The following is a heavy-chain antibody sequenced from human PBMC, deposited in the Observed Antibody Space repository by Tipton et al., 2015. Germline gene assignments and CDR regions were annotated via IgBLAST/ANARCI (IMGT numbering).Heavy chain of an antibody. Sequence: SLRLSCAASGFTFDDYAMHWVRQAPGKGLEWVSGISWNSGYIGYADSVKGRFTISRDNAKNSLYLQMNSLRAEDTALYYCAKDDPYAAGSGMDVWGQGTTVTVSS. V-gene: IGHV3-9*01. J-gene: IGHJ6*02. CDR2: ISWNSGYI. D-gene: IGHD4-17*01. CDR1: GFTFDDYA. CDR3: AKDDPYAAGSGMDV.